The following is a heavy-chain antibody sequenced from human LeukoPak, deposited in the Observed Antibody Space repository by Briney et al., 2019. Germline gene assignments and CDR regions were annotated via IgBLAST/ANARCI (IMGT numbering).Heavy chain of an antibody. D-gene: IGHD2-15*01. J-gene: IGHJ4*02. V-gene: IGHV3-48*01. CDR2: ISSSSSSI. CDR3: ARGYRGVWPTPPPDY. Sequence: PGGSLRLSCAASGFTLSTYSMNWVRQAPGKGLEWVSYISSSSSSIYYADSVKGRFTISRDNAKNSLYLQMNSLRAEDTAVYYCARGYRGVWPTPPPDYWGQGTLVTVSS. CDR1: GFTLSTYS.